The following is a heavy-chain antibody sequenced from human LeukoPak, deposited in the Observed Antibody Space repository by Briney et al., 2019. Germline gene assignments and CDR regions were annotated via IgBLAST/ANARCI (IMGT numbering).Heavy chain of an antibody. V-gene: IGHV4-59*01. CDR3: ARGGGYASPIGY. CDR2: IYHSGST. D-gene: IGHD5-12*01. Sequence: PSETLSLTCTLSGGSISTYYWSWTRQPPGKGLEWIGYIYHSGSTNYNPSLKSRVTISVDTSKNQFSLKLSSVTAADTAVHYCARGGGYASPIGYWGQGALVTVSS. J-gene: IGHJ4*02. CDR1: GGSISTYY.